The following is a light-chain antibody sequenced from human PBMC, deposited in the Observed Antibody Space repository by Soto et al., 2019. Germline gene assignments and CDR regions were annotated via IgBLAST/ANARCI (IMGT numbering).Light chain of an antibody. CDR2: DVS. Sequence: DIQMTQSPATLSASVGDRVTITCRASQRISAWLACYQQKSGKAPNLLIYDVSTLDSGVPSRFSGSASGTEFTLTISSLESDDFATYYCQQYHRYSTFGQGTKVDIK. V-gene: IGKV1-5*01. J-gene: IGKJ1*01. CDR3: QQYHRYST. CDR1: QRISAW.